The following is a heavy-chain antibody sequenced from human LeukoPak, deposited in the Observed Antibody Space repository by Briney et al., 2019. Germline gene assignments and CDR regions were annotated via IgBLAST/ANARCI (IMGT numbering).Heavy chain of an antibody. V-gene: IGHV4-38-2*02. J-gene: IGHJ1*01. CDR3: ARDYNRNDFYGDFRYFHH. D-gene: IGHD4-17*01. Sequence: SETLSLTCTVSGHSISSGYYWGWIRQPPGKGLEWIGSIYHSGSTYYNPSLKNRVTISVDTSKNQFSLKLSSVTAADTAVYCCARDYNRNDFYGDFRYFHHWGQGTLVTVSS. CDR1: GHSISSGYY. CDR2: IYHSGST.